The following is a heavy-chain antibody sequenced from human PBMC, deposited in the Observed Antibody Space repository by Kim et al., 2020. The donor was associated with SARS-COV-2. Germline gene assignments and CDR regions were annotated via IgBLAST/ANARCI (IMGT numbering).Heavy chain of an antibody. V-gene: IGHV4-39*01. CDR3: ARYRPVAVFDY. Sequence: YSTPSLEGRVTISVDTSKNPFSLKLSSVTAADTAVYYCARYRPVAVFDYWGQGTLVTVSS. D-gene: IGHD6-19*01. J-gene: IGHJ4*02.